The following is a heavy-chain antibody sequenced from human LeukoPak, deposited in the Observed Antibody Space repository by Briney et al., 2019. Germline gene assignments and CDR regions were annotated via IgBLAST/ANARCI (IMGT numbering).Heavy chain of an antibody. CDR3: ASLRDSSGYYIVDY. D-gene: IGHD3-22*01. CDR2: INHSGST. CDR1: GGSFSGYY. Sequence: SETLSLTCAVYGGSFSGYYWSWIRQPPGKGLEWLGEINHSGSTNYNPSRKSRVTISVDTSKNQFSLKLSSVTAADTAVYYCASLRDSSGYYIVDYWGQGTLVTVSS. V-gene: IGHV4-34*01. J-gene: IGHJ4*02.